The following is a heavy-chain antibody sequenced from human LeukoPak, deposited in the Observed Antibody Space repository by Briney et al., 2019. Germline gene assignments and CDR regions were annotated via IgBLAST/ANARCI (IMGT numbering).Heavy chain of an antibody. Sequence: SETLSLTCTVSGGSISTYYWNWIRQPPGKGLEWIGYIYHSGSTNYNPSLQSRVTISVDTSKNQFSLNLNSVTAADTAVYYCARGGAARLHFQNWGQGTLVTVSS. V-gene: IGHV4-59*01. CDR2: IYHSGST. J-gene: IGHJ1*01. CDR3: ARGGAARLHFQN. D-gene: IGHD6-6*01. CDR1: GGSISTYY.